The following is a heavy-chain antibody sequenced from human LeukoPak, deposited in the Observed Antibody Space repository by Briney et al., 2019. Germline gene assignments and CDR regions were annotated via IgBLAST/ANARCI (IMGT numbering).Heavy chain of an antibody. J-gene: IGHJ4*02. Sequence: GGSLRLSCAASGFTFSTYWMNCVRQAPGKGLEWVSSISSSSSYIYYADSVKGRFTISRDNAKNSLYLQMNSLRAEDTAVYYCASFSLGGGDYWGQGTLVTVSS. CDR2: ISSSSSYI. CDR3: ASFSLGGGDY. CDR1: GFTFSTYW. D-gene: IGHD3-16*01. V-gene: IGHV3-21*01.